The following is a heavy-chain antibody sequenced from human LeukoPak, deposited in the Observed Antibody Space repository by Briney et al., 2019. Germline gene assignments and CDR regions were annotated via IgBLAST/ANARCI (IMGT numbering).Heavy chain of an antibody. V-gene: IGHV3-23*01. D-gene: IGHD1-26*01. CDR3: AKDFLSGSYSGYFDY. J-gene: IGHJ4*02. CDR2: ISGSGGST. CDR1: GFTFSSYA. Sequence: GGSLRLSCAASGFTFSSYAMSWVRQDPGKGLEWVSAISGSGGSTYYADSVKGRFTISRDNSKNTLYLQMNSLRAEDTAVYYCAKDFLSGSYSGYFDYWGQGTLVTVSS.